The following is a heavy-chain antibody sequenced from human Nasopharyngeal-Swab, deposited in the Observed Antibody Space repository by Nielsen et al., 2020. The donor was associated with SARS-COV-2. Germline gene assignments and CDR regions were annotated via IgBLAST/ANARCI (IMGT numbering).Heavy chain of an antibody. D-gene: IGHD3-3*01. Sequence: SVKVACNASGYIFSNFVINWLRQAHGEGGEWVGWMNAKTGDTGDARKFQGRVIMTSDTSTSTAYMELRSLTAEDSGTYYCARKFYDFWSGYLNYFDPWGQGTLVTVSS. CDR2: MNAKTGDT. CDR1: GYIFSNFV. V-gene: IGHV1-8*01. J-gene: IGHJ5*02. CDR3: ARKFYDFWSGYLNYFDP.